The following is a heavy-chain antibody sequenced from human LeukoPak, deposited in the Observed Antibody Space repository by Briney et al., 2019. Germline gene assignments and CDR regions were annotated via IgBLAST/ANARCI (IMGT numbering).Heavy chain of an antibody. D-gene: IGHD3-22*01. CDR1: GGSFSGYY. J-gene: IGHJ6*02. CDR2: INHSGST. V-gene: IGHV4-34*01. Sequence: SETLSLTCAVYGGSFSGYYWSWIRQPPGKGLEWIGEINHSGSTNYNPSLKSRVTISVDTSKNQFSLKLSSVTAADTAVYYCARVDSSGSTYYYYGMDVWGQGTTVTVSS. CDR3: ARVDSSGSTYYYYGMDV.